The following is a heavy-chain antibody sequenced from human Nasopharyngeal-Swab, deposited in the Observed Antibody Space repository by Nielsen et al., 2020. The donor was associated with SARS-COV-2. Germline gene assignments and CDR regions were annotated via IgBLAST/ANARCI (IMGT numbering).Heavy chain of an antibody. V-gene: IGHV1-3*01. CDR2: INAGNGNT. Sequence: ASVKVSCKASGGTFSSYAISWVRQAPGQRLEWMGWINAGNGNTKYSQKFQGRVTITRDTSASTAYMELSSLRSEDTAVYYCARGGELWTSWGMDVWGQGTTVTVSS. J-gene: IGHJ6*02. CDR1: GGTFSSYA. CDR3: ARGGELWTSWGMDV. D-gene: IGHD5-18*01.